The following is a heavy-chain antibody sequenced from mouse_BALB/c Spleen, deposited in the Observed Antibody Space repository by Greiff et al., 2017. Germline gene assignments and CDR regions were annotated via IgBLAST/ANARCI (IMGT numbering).Heavy chain of an antibody. D-gene: IGHD1-1*01. CDR1: GYSITSGYS. V-gene: IGHV3-1*02. J-gene: IGHJ4*01. CDR3: AITTVVAWDAMDY. Sequence: DVKLQESGPDLVKPSQSLSLTCTVTGYSITSGYSWHWIRQFPGNQLEWMGYIHYSGSTNYNPSLKSRISIIRDTSKNQFFLQLNSVTTEDTATYYCAITTVVAWDAMDYWGQGTSVTVSS. CDR2: IHYSGST.